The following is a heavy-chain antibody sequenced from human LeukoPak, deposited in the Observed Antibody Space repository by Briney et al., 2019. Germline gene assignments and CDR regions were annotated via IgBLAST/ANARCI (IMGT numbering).Heavy chain of an antibody. Sequence: GGSLKLSCAVSGLTVSSYYMSWVRQAPGKGLEWVAVIYSGGNTHYADSVKGRFTISRDNSKNTLYLQMDRLRAEDTAVYYCARDPSGHWYFDLWGRGTLITVSS. CDR2: IYSGGNT. J-gene: IGHJ2*01. V-gene: IGHV3-66*01. CDR3: ARDPSGHWYFDL. CDR1: GLTVSSYY. D-gene: IGHD7-27*01.